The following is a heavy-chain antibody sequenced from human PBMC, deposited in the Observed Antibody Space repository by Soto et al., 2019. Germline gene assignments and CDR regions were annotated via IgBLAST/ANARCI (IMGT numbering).Heavy chain of an antibody. D-gene: IGHD2-15*01. V-gene: IGHV3-23*01. J-gene: IGHJ4*02. CDR3: AKGEVARRGSYDY. CDR2: ISGSGGLK. Sequence: PGGSLRLSCAASGFTFSNYAMSWVRQAPGKGLEWVSGISGSGGLKYYADSVKGRFTISRDNSKNTLFLQMNSLRVEDTAVYFCAKGEVARRGSYDYWGQGTLVTVSS. CDR1: GFTFSNYA.